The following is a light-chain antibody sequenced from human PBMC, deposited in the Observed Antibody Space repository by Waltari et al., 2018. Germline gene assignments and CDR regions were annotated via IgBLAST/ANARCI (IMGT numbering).Light chain of an antibody. V-gene: IGKV4-1*01. CDR1: SFLYSSNNKNY. Sequence: SFLYSSNNKNYLAWYQQKPGQPPKLLIYWASTRESGVPDRFNGSGSGTDFTLTISSLQAEDVAVYYCQQYYTTPRTFGQGTKVEIK. CDR3: QQYYTTPRT. CDR2: WAS. J-gene: IGKJ1*01.